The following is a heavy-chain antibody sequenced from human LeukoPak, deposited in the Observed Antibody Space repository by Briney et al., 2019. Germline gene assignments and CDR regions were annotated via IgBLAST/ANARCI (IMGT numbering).Heavy chain of an antibody. Sequence: ASVRVSCKASGYAFTGNDINWVRQATGQGLEWMGWMNPNTGDTGYAQNFQGRLTMTRNTSIDTAYMGLSVLRSEDTAIYYCTRGSLSGSSRDYWGQGTLVTVSS. CDR2: MNPNTGDT. CDR1: GYAFTGND. J-gene: IGHJ4*02. V-gene: IGHV1-8*01. CDR3: TRGSLSGSSRDY. D-gene: IGHD1-26*01.